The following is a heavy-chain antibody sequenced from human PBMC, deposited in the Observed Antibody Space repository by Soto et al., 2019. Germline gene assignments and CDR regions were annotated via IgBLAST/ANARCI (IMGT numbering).Heavy chain of an antibody. D-gene: IGHD3-22*01. CDR1: GGSISSSSYY. V-gene: IGHV4-39*01. CDR2: IYYSGST. J-gene: IGHJ3*02. CDR3: ARRGDSSGYYPNDAFDI. Sequence: NPSETLSLTCTVSGGSISSSSYYWGWIRQPPGKGLEWIGSIYYSGSTYYNPSLKSRVTISVDTSKNQFSLKLSSVTAADTAVYYCARRGDSSGYYPNDAFDIWGQGTMVTVSS.